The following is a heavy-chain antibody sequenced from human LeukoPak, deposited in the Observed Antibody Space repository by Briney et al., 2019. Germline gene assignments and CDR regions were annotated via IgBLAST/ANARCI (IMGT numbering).Heavy chain of an antibody. D-gene: IGHD6-13*01. V-gene: IGHV1-2*02. CDR1: GYTFTGHY. CDR2: INGNTGDT. CDR3: AREYSSSLFHY. J-gene: IGHJ4*02. Sequence: ASVKVSCKASGYTFTGHYVHWVRQAPGQGLEWMGWINGNTGDTNYAQRFQGRVTMIRETSISTMYMELSRLRSDDTAVYYCAREYSSSLFHYWGQGTLVTVSS.